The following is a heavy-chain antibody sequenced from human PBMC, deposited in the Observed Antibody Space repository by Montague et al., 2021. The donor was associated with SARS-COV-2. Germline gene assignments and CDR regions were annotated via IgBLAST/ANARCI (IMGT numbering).Heavy chain of an antibody. CDR3: ASRSIAVAYYFDN. CDR2: MYHTGTT. V-gene: IGHV4-4*02. CDR1: GASISSTNW. Sequence: SETLSLTCAVSGASISSTNWWTWVRQPPGKRLEWIGDMYHTGTTNYHPXLMSRVTISLNESKNQFSLKMTSVTAAATAVYYCASRSIAVAYYFDNWGQGTLVPVSS. D-gene: IGHD6-19*01. J-gene: IGHJ4*02.